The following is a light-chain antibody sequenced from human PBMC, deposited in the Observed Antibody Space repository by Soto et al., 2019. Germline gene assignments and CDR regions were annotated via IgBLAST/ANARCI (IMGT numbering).Light chain of an antibody. CDR3: QQYGSSPRT. J-gene: IGKJ1*01. V-gene: IGKV3D-20*01. CDR2: DVS. Sequence: EIVLTQSPVTLSLSPGERATLSCGASQSVNSNYLAWYQQKPGLAPRLLIYDVSSRDAGIPDRFSGSGSGTDFTLTISRLEPEDFAVYYCQQYGSSPRTFGQGTKVEIK. CDR1: QSVNSNY.